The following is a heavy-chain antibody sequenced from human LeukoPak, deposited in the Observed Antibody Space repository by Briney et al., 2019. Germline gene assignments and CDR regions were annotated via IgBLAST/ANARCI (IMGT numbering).Heavy chain of an antibody. V-gene: IGHV3-23*01. CDR3: AKATYYYDSSGYYYVLDY. Sequence: GGSLRLSCAASGFTFSSYAMSWVRQAPGKGLDWVSAISASGGSTYYADSVQGRFTIFRDNSKNTLYLQMNSLRAEDTAVYYCAKATYYYDSSGYYYVLDYWGQGTLVTVSS. CDR1: GFTFSSYA. J-gene: IGHJ4*02. CDR2: ISASGGST. D-gene: IGHD3-22*01.